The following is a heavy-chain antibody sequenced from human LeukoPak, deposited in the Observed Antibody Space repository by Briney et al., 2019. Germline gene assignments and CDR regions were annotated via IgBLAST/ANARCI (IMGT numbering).Heavy chain of an antibody. Sequence: GGSLRLSCEASGFSFSSYALSWVRQAPGRGLEGVSAISGSGGNTYYADFVKGRFTISRDNSQNTLFLQMSSLRADDTATYYCAKHYGSGTYYNYFTYCGRGTLVSVSS. CDR3: AKHYGSGTYYNYFTY. J-gene: IGHJ4*02. CDR2: ISGSGGNT. D-gene: IGHD3-10*01. V-gene: IGHV3-23*01. CDR1: GFSFSSYA.